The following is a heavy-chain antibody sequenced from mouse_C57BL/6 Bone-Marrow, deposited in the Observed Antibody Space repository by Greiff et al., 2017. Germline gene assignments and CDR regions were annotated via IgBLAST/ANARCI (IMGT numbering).Heavy chain of an antibody. CDR2: IYPGDGDT. CDR1: GYAFSSSW. D-gene: IGHD1-1*01. V-gene: IGHV1-82*01. CDR3: ARDYGSSYDYTMDY. Sequence: QVQLQQSGPELVKPGASVKISCKASGYAFSSSWLHWVKQRPGKGLEWIGRIYPGDGDTNYNGKFKGKATLTADKSSSTAYMQLSSLTSEDSAVNFCARDYGSSYDYTMDYWGQGTSVTVSS. J-gene: IGHJ4*01.